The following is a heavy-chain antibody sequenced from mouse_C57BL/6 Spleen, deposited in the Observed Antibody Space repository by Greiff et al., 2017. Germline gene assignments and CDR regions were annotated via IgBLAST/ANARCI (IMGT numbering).Heavy chain of an antibody. CDR1: GYTFTDYY. J-gene: IGHJ2*01. V-gene: IGHV1-26*01. CDR3: ARDHYGNYYFDY. CDR2: INPNNGGT. D-gene: IGHD2-1*01. Sequence: EVQLQQSGPELVKPGASVKISCKASGYTFTDYYMNWVKQSHGKSLEWIGDINPNNGGTSYNQKFKGKATLTVDKSSSTAYMELRSLTSEDSAVYCGARDHYGNYYFDYWGQGTTLTVSS.